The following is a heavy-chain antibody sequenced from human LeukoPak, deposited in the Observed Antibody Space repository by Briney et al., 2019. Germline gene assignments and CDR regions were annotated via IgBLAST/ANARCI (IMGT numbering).Heavy chain of an antibody. CDR3: AGEEASQDFDAFHI. J-gene: IGHJ3*02. D-gene: IGHD3-10*01. V-gene: IGHV4-34*01. CDR1: DGSFSDYY. Sequence: PSGTPSLTCTVSDGSFSDYYWSWIRQPPGKGPEWIGEINHSGTTNSHPSLKSRVTISADTSNNQVSLKLASVTAADTAVYYCAGEEASQDFDAFHIWGQGTMVTVSS. CDR2: INHSGTT.